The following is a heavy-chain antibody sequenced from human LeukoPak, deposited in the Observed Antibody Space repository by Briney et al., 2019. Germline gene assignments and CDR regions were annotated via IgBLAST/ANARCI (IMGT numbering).Heavy chain of an antibody. J-gene: IGHJ4*02. D-gene: IGHD3-10*01. CDR2: ISGFGFSK. CDR3: ARDVRYYYGSGSPTLFDY. V-gene: IGHV3-30-3*01. Sequence: GGSLRLSCVTSGFTFSSYALHWVRQAPGKGLEWVAVISGFGFSKYYADSVKGRFTISRDNAKNSLYLQMNSLRAEDTAAYYCARDVRYYYGSGSPTLFDYWGQGTLVTVSS. CDR1: GFTFSSYA.